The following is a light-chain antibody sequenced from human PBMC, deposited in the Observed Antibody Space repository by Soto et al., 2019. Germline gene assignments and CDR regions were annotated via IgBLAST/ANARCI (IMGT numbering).Light chain of an antibody. CDR2: GAS. CDR3: QQYGSSPYT. CDR1: QSVPSKY. V-gene: IGKV3-20*01. J-gene: IGKJ2*01. Sequence: EIVLTQSPGTLSLSPGERATLSCRASQSVPSKYLAWYQQNPGQAPRLLIYGASNRATGIPDKFSGSGSGTDFTLTISRLEPEDFAVYYCQQYGSSPYTFAQGTRLDIK.